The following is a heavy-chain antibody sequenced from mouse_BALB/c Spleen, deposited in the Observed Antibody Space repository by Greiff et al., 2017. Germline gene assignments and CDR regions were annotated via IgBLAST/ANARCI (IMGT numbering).Heavy chain of an antibody. CDR3: ARSEDYYGSSYPYAMDY. J-gene: IGHJ4*01. Sequence: QVQLQQSGAELARPGASVKLSCKASGYTFTSYWMQWVKQRPGQGLEWIGAIYPGDGDTRYTQKFKGKATLTADKSSSTAYMQLSSLASEDSAVYYCARSEDYYGSSYPYAMDYWGQGTSVTVSS. D-gene: IGHD1-1*01. CDR2: IYPGDGDT. V-gene: IGHV1-87*01. CDR1: GYTFTSYW.